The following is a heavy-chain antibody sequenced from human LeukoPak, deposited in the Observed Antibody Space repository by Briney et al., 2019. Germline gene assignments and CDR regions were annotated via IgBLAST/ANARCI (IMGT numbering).Heavy chain of an antibody. J-gene: IGHJ4*02. Sequence: GGSLRLSCAASGFTVSSVYMSWVRQAPGKGLEWVSVIYSGGSTYYTDSVKGRFTISRDNSRNTLYLQMNSLRAEDTAVYYCARPLRESGYFYFDYWGQGTLVTVSS. CDR1: GFTVSSVY. V-gene: IGHV3-66*04. CDR3: ARPLRESGYFYFDY. D-gene: IGHD3-3*01. CDR2: IYSGGST.